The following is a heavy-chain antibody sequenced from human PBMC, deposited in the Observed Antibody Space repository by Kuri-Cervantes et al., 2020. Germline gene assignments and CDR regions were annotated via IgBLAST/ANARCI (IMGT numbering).Heavy chain of an antibody. D-gene: IGHD3-10*01. Sequence: SVKVSCKASGGTFSSYAISWVRQAPGQGLEWMGGIIPIFGTANYAQKFQGRVTITTDESTSTAYMELSSLRSEYTAVYYCARDGPMVGGTWFDPWGQGTLVTVSS. V-gene: IGHV1-69*05. J-gene: IGHJ5*02. CDR2: IIPIFGTA. CDR1: GGTFSSYA. CDR3: ARDGPMVGGTWFDP.